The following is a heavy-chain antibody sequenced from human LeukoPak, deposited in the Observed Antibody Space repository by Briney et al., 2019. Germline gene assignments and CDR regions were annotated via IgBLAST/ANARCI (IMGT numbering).Heavy chain of an antibody. Sequence: SQTLSLTCTVSGGSISSGDYYWSWIRQPPGKGLEWIGYIYYSGSTYYNPSLKSRVTMSLDTSKNQFSLKLSSVTAADTAVYYCARDQSSGWSHAFDIWGQGTMVTVSS. D-gene: IGHD6-19*01. V-gene: IGHV4-30-4*08. J-gene: IGHJ3*02. CDR3: ARDQSSGWSHAFDI. CDR2: IYYSGST. CDR1: GGSISSGDYY.